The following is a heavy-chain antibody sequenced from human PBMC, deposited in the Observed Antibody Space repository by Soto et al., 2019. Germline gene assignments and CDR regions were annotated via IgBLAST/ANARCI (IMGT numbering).Heavy chain of an antibody. Sequence: ASVKVSRKGSGYRFTPYGINWVRQAPGQGLEWVGWFNPDNQNTNYAQKFQDRVPLTTDSSTNTAYMELRDLRSDDTAVYYCAPVRCGDPFDFWGQGSLVTVSS. J-gene: IGHJ4*02. D-gene: IGHD2-21*02. V-gene: IGHV1-18*01. CDR3: APVRCGDPFDF. CDR2: FNPDNQNT. CDR1: GYRFTPYG.